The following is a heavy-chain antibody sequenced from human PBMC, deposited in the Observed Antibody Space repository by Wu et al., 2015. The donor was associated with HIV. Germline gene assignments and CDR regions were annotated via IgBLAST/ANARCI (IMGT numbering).Heavy chain of an antibody. CDR1: GYTFTGDY. Sequence: QVQLVQSGAEVKKPGASMKVSCKASGYTFTGDYMHWVRQAPGQGLEWMGWINPNSGGTNYAQKFQGRVTMTGDTSISTAYMELSKLRSDDTAVYYCARTHITGTTFGIAYWGQGTLVTVSS. D-gene: IGHD1-20*01. CDR3: ARTHITGTTFGIAY. V-gene: IGHV1-2*02. CDR2: INPNSGGT. J-gene: IGHJ4*02.